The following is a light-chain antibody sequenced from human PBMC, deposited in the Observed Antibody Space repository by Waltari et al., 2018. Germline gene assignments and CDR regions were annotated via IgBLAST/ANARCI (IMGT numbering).Light chain of an antibody. Sequence: DIQMTQSPSTLSASLGDRVTLTCRARRSIRTCLAWYQQKLGKAPKLLIYKASTLEGAVPSRFSGSGSETEFHLTITSLQPDDFATYYCQQYYTYPYTFGQGTKLEIK. J-gene: IGKJ2*01. CDR3: QQYYTYPYT. CDR2: KAS. CDR1: RSIRTC. V-gene: IGKV1-5*03.